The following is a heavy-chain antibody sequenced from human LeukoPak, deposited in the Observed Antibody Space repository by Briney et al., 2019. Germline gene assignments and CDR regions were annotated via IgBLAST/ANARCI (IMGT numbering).Heavy chain of an antibody. V-gene: IGHV3-74*01. Sequence: GGSLRLSCAASGFTFSSYSMNWVRQAPGKELVWVSRIDSGGSGISYADSVKGRFTISRDNAKNTLYLQMDSLRVEDTAVYYCARGPAGNSYGSLWGQGTLVTVSS. J-gene: IGHJ4*02. D-gene: IGHD5-18*01. CDR3: ARGPAGNSYGSL. CDR1: GFTFSSYS. CDR2: IDSGGSGI.